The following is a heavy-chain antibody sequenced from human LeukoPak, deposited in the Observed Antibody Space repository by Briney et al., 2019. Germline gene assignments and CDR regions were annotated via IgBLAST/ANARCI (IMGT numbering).Heavy chain of an antibody. CDR2: ISYDGSNK. CDR3: AKSSSSWLVDY. V-gene: IGHV3-30*18. J-gene: IGHJ4*02. D-gene: IGHD6-13*01. Sequence: GGSLRLSCAASGSTFSSYGMHWVRQAPGKGLEWVAVISYDGSNKYYADSVKGRFTISRDNSKNTLYLQMNSLRAEDTAVYYCAKSSSSWLVDYWGQGTLVTVSS. CDR1: GSTFSSYG.